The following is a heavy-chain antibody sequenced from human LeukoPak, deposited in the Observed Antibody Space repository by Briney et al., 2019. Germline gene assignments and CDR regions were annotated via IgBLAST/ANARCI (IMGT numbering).Heavy chain of an antibody. CDR1: GYRFSSYW. CDR3: VRALGYCSSGSCYYYDY. CDR2: IYPGDSET. V-gene: IGHV5-51*01. D-gene: IGHD2-15*01. J-gene: IGHJ4*02. Sequence: GESLKISCKGSGYRFSSYWIGWVRQMPGKGLEWMGIIYPGDSETRYSPSFQGQVTISADKSISTAYLQWSSLKASDTAMYCCVRALGYCSSGSCYYYDYWGQGTLVTASS.